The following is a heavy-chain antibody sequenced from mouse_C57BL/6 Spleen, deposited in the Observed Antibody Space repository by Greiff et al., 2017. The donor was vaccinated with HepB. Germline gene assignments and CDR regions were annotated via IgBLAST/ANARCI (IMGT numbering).Heavy chain of an antibody. D-gene: IGHD1-1*01. CDR1: GYTFTSYW. Sequence: QVQLQQSGAELVMPGASVKLSCKASGYTFTSYWMHWVKQRPGQGLEWIGEIDPSDSYTNYNQKFKGKSTLTVDKSSSTAYMQLSSLTSEDSAVYYCARWDYGSSPDAMDYWGQGTSVTVSS. CDR3: ARWDYGSSPDAMDY. CDR2: IDPSDSYT. J-gene: IGHJ4*01. V-gene: IGHV1-69*01.